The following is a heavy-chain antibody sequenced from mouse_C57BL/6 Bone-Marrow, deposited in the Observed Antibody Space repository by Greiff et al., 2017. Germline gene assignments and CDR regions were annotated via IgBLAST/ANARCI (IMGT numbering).Heavy chain of an antibody. J-gene: IGHJ3*01. Sequence: VQLQQPGAELVKPGASVKVSCKASGYTFTSYWMHWVKQRPGQGLEWIGRIHPSDSDTNYNQKFKGKAALTVDKSSSTAYMQLSILASEDSAVYCCAIAGTGAYWGQGTLVTVSA. V-gene: IGHV1-74*01. CDR1: GYTFTSYW. CDR2: IHPSDSDT. D-gene: IGHD4-1*01. CDR3: AIAGTGAY.